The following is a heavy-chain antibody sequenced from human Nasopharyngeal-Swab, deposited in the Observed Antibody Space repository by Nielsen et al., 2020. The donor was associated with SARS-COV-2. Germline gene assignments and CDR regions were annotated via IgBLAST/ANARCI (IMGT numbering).Heavy chain of an antibody. J-gene: IGHJ4*02. Sequence: ASVMVSCKASGYTFTSYDINWVRQATGQGLEWMGWMNPNSGNTGYAQKFQGRVTMTRNTSISTAYMELSSLRSEDTAVYYCARSDYDSSGYFNWGQGTLVTVSS. CDR2: MNPNSGNT. CDR1: GYTFTSYD. V-gene: IGHV1-8*01. CDR3: ARSDYDSSGYFN. D-gene: IGHD3-22*01.